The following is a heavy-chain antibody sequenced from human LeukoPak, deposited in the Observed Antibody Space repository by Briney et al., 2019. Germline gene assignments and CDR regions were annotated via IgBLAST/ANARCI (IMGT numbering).Heavy chain of an antibody. CDR1: GGSISSYY. CDR2: IYYSGST. V-gene: IGHV4-59*01. Sequence: SETLSLTCTVSGGSISSYYWSWIRQPPGKGLEWIGYIYYSGSTNYNPSLKSRVTISVDTSKNQFSLKLSSVTAADTAVYYCARFHIAVAGTDWFDPWGQGTLDTVSS. D-gene: IGHD6-19*01. CDR3: ARFHIAVAGTDWFDP. J-gene: IGHJ5*02.